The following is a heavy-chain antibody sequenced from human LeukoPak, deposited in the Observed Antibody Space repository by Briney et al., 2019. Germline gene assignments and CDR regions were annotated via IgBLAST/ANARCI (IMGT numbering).Heavy chain of an antibody. CDR1: GSSISSYY. CDR3: ARESTNDAFDI. Sequence: SETLSLTCTVSGSSISSYYWSWIRQPPGKGLEWIGYIYYSGSTNYNPSLKSRVTISVDTSKNQFSLKLSSVTAADTAVYYCARESTNDAFDIWGQGTMVTVSS. J-gene: IGHJ3*02. D-gene: IGHD2-2*01. CDR2: IYYSGST. V-gene: IGHV4-59*12.